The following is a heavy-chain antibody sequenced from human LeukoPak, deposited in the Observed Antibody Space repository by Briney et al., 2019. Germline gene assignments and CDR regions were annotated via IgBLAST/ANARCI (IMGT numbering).Heavy chain of an antibody. CDR1: GASISSYF. CDR2: IYTSGST. CDR3: ARNMGPAAGNFDY. Sequence: SETLPLTCTVSGASISSYFWSWIRQPAGKGLEWLGRIYTSGSTNYSPSLKSRLTMSVDTSRNQFSLRLSSVTAADTAVYYCARNMGPAAGNFDYWGQGTLVTVSS. V-gene: IGHV4-4*07. J-gene: IGHJ4*02. D-gene: IGHD6-13*01.